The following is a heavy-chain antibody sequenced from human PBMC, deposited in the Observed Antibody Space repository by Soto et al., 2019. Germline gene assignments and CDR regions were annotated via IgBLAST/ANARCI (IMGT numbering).Heavy chain of an antibody. V-gene: IGHV1-18*04. Sequence: ASVKVSCKTSGYTFTNYGITWVRQAPGQGLKWMGWISAYNGDTNYAQKFQGRVIMTTDTSTTTAYMELRSLRSDDTAVYYCARGPAGGLRGGVSYWGQGTLVTVSS. D-gene: IGHD2-15*01. CDR3: ARGPAGGLRGGVSY. CDR2: ISAYNGDT. CDR1: GYTFTNYG. J-gene: IGHJ4*02.